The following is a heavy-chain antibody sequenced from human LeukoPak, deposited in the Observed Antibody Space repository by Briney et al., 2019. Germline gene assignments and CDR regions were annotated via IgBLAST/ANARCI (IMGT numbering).Heavy chain of an antibody. CDR1: GFTFSSYS. Sequence: GGSLRLSCAASGFTFSSYSMNWVRQAPGKGLDWVSSISSSSSYIYYADSVKGRFTISRDNAKNSLYLQMNSLRAEDTAVYYCAKDAHNYYYYYMDVWGKGTTVTISS. CDR3: AKDAHNYYYYYMDV. V-gene: IGHV3-21*04. J-gene: IGHJ6*03. CDR2: ISSSSSYI.